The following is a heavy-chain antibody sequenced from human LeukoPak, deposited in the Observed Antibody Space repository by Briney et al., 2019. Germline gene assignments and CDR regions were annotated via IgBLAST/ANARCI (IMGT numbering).Heavy chain of an antibody. CDR2: IYYSGSS. J-gene: IGHJ4*02. V-gene: IGHV4-39*02. D-gene: IGHD3-10*01. CDR3: ARTYYYGSGSYYYFDY. Sequence: PSETLSLTCTVSGGSISSSSYSWVWIRQPPGKGLEWIGSIYYSGSSYYNPSLKSRVTISVDTSKNHFSLKLSSVTAADTAVYYCARTYYYGSGSYYYFDYWGQGTLVTVSS. CDR1: GGSISSSSYS.